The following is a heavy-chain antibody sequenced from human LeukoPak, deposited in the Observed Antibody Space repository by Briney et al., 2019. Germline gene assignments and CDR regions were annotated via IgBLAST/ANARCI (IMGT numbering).Heavy chain of an antibody. CDR3: AKTVVVITFRFDS. D-gene: IGHD2-21*01. CDR1: GFTFSSYS. J-gene: IGHJ4*02. V-gene: IGHV3-23*01. Sequence: GGSLRLSCAASGFTFSSYSMNWVRQAPGKGLEWVSGISGSGERTYYADSVKGRFTISRDNSKSTLDLQMNSLRAEDTAIYYCAKTVVVITFRFDSWGQGSLVTVSS. CDR2: ISGSGERT.